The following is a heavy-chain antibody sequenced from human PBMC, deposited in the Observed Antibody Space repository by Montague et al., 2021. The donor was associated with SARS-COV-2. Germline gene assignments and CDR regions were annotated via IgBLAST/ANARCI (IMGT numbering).Heavy chain of an antibody. V-gene: IGHV4-59*01. Sequence: SETLSLTCTVSGGSITGYYWSWLRRSPGKGLEWIAYIYDGGAVNYNPSLGSRVTISTDTSKNQLSPKVNSVTAADTAVYYCVRDHPYGGPRGAYDIWGQGTGVTVSS. CDR2: IYDGGAV. CDR1: GGSITGYY. CDR3: VRDHPYGGPRGAYDI. J-gene: IGHJ3*02. D-gene: IGHD4-23*01.